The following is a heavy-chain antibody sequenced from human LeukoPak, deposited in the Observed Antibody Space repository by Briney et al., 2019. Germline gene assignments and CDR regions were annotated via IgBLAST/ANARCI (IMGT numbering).Heavy chain of an antibody. V-gene: IGHV4-34*01. CDR1: GGSFSGYY. CDR2: INHSGSN. D-gene: IGHD5-24*01. Sequence: SETLSLTCAVYGGSFSGYYWRWIRHPPGKGLEWIVEINHSGSNNYNPSIKSRVTISVDTTTNQFSLKLSSVTAADTAVYYCARGPQTNGYKGALSGYWGQGTLVTVSS. CDR3: ARGPQTNGYKGALSGY. J-gene: IGHJ4*02.